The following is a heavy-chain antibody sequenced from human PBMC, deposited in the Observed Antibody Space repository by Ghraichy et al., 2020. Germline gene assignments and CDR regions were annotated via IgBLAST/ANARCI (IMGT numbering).Heavy chain of an antibody. D-gene: IGHD3-9*01. V-gene: IGHV4-34*01. J-gene: IGHJ4*02. CDR2: INHSGST. CDR3: ARGHHYDILTGYFTDFDY. Sequence: SETLSLTCAVYGGSFSGYYWSWIRQPPGKGLEWIGEINHSGSTNYNPSLKSRVTISVDTSKNQFSLKLSSVTAADTAVYYCARGHHYDILTGYFTDFDYWGQGTLVTVSS. CDR1: GGSFSGYY.